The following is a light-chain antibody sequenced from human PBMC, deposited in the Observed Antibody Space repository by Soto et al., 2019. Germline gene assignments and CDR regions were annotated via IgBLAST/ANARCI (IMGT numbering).Light chain of an antibody. J-gene: IGKJ4*01. V-gene: IGKV3-11*01. CDR3: QQRSTWPLT. CDR2: GAS. CDR1: QSVSPY. Sequence: EIVFTQSPATLSLSAGERATRSCRASQSVSPYLAWYQQKPGQAPRLLIYGASKTATGIPGRFSGSGSGTDFTLTISSLDPEDFAVYYCQQRSTWPLTFCGGTKVDI.